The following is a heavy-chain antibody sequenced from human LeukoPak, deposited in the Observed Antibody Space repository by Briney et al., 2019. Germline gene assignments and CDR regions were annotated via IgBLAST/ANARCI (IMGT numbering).Heavy chain of an antibody. D-gene: IGHD6-25*01. CDR1: GGSLSDDY. Sequence: ETLSLTCAVHGGSLSDDYWSWIRQPPGKGLEWIGEIDHSDSPNYNPSLTSRITISLDTSKNQFSLNLTSVTAADTAVYFCARDIAAAATGDYWGQGILVTVSS. CDR2: IDHSDSP. J-gene: IGHJ4*02. V-gene: IGHV4-34*01. CDR3: ARDIAAAATGDY.